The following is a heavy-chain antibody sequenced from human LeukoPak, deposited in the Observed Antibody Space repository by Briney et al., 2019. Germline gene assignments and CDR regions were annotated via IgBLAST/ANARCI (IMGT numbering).Heavy chain of an antibody. V-gene: IGHV3-7*01. D-gene: IGHD1-1*01. CDR1: GFTFSNYA. J-gene: IGHJ4*02. Sequence: PGGSLRLSCAASGFTFSNYAMSWVRQAPGKGLEWVANIKRDGSEKYYVDSVKGRFTISRDNAKNSLYLQMNSLRAEDTAVYYCAGDRTGTPILWGQGTLVTVSS. CDR3: AGDRTGTPIL. CDR2: IKRDGSEK.